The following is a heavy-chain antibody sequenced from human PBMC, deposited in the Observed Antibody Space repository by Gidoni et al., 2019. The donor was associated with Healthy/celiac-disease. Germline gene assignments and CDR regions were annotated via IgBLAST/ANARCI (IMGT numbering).Heavy chain of an antibody. D-gene: IGHD3-22*01. CDR3: ARYWPGGQAYYDSSGYYGISV. CDR1: GDSISIGYC. CDR2: IHHSGST. V-gene: IGHV4-4*02. J-gene: IGHJ4*02. Sequence: QVQLQASGPGLVKPSETLSLICAVSGDSISIGYCLIWVRQPPGKGLEWIGEIHHSGSTYYNPSLKSRITMSVDTSKNQFYLKLSSVTAADTAVYYCARYWPGGQAYYDSSGYYGISVWGQGTLVTVSS.